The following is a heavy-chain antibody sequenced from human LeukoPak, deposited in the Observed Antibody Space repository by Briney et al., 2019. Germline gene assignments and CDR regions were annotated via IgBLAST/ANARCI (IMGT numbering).Heavy chain of an antibody. V-gene: IGHV3-11*01. CDR3: ARGGSGSYYIPLFDP. J-gene: IGHJ5*02. CDR1: GFTFSDYY. D-gene: IGHD3-10*01. CDR2: ISSSGSTI. Sequence: GGSLRLSCAASGFTFSDYYMSWIRQAPGKGLEWVSYISSSGSTIYFADSVKGRFTISRDNAKNSLYLQMNNLRAEDTAVYYCARGGSGSYYIPLFDPWGQGTLVTVSS.